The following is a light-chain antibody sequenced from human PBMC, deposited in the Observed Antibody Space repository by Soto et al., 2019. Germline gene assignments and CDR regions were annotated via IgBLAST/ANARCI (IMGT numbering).Light chain of an antibody. Sequence: DIQMTQSPSTLSASVGDRVTITCRASQSISSWLAWYQQKPGKAPKLLIYDASSLESGVPSRFSGSGSGTEFTLTISSLQPDDFATYDCQQRLTFGGGTKVEIK. CDR2: DAS. V-gene: IGKV1-5*01. J-gene: IGKJ4*01. CDR3: QQRLT. CDR1: QSISSW.